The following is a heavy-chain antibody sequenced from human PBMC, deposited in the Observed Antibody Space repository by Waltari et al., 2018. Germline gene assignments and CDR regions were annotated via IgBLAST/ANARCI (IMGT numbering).Heavy chain of an antibody. Sequence: GTTNYKPSLKSRVSISVDTSKTQFSLKLTSVTAADTAVYYCATRSRYSGGLDYWGQGTLVIVSS. CDR3: ATRSRYSGGLDY. CDR2: GTT. J-gene: IGHJ4*02. V-gene: IGHV4-59*01. D-gene: IGHD6-19*01.